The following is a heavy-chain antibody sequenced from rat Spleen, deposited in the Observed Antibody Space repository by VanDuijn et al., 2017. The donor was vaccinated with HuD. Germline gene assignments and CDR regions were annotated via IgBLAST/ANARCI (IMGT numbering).Heavy chain of an antibody. D-gene: IGHD1-6*01. J-gene: IGHJ2*01. CDR2: ISYGGGT. CDR1: GYSITTNY. CDR3: ARSRYTPDYYYEGFFDY. Sequence: EVQLQESGPVLVHPSPSPSLSCFITGYSITTNYCGWIRKFPGNKMELLGYISYGGGTGYNPSLKSQISITGDTSKNQFFLQLNSVTTEDTATYYCARSRYTPDYYYEGFFDYWGQGVMVTVSS. V-gene: IGHV3-1*01.